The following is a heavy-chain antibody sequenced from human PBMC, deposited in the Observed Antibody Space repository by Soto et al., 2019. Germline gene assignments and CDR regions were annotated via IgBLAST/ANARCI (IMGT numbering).Heavy chain of an antibody. Sequence: GESLKISCKGSGYSFAGYWITWVRQKPGRGLEWMGRIDPSDSQTYYSPSFRGHVTISVTKSITTVFLQRSSLRASDTAMYYCARQIYDSDTGPNFQYYFDSWGQGTPVTVSS. CDR2: IDPSDSQT. D-gene: IGHD3-22*01. J-gene: IGHJ4*02. CDR1: GYSFAGYW. V-gene: IGHV5-10-1*01. CDR3: ARQIYDSDTGPNFQYYFDS.